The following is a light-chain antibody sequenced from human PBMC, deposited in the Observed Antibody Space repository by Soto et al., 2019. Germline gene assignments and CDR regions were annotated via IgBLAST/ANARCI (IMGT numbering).Light chain of an antibody. CDR3: LQDYNYPWT. CDR1: QDIRTD. V-gene: IGKV1-6*02. Sequence: AIQMTQSPSSLSASVGDRVAITCRASQDIRTDLGWYQQKPGKAPKLLIYAASSLQSGVPSRFSGSGSGTDFTLTISRLQPEDFATYYCLQDYNYPWTCGQGTKVEIK. J-gene: IGKJ1*01. CDR2: AAS.